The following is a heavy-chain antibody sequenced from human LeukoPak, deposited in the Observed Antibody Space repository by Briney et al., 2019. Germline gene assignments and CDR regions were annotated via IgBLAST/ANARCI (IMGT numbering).Heavy chain of an antibody. D-gene: IGHD3-3*01. CDR3: ARDPEYYDFWSGYQPNYNWFDP. CDR1: GGSISSSSYY. CDR2: IYYSGST. V-gene: IGHV4-39*07. J-gene: IGHJ5*02. Sequence: SETLSLTCTVSGGSISSSSYYWGWIRQPPGKGLEWIGSIYYSGSTYYNPSLKSRVTISVDTSKNQFSLKLSSVTAADTAVYYCARDPEYYDFWSGYQPNYNWFDPWGQGTLVTVSS.